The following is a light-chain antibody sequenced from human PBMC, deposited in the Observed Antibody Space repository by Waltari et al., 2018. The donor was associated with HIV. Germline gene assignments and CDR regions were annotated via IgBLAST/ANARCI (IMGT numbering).Light chain of an antibody. V-gene: IGLV1-44*01. CDR2: SNN. CDR3: AGWDVSVDGWV. Sequence: QSVLTQPPSASGTPGQTVTVSCSGSSSNIGSKTVNWYQQLPGTAPKLLIYSNNGRPSGVPDRSSGANAGTSASLAISGLQSEDEGDYYCAGWDVSVDGWVFGGGTKLTVL. CDR1: SSNIGSKT. J-gene: IGLJ3*02.